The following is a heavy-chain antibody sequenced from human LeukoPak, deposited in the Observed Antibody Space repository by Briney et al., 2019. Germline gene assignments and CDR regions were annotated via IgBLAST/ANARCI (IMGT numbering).Heavy chain of an antibody. J-gene: IGHJ4*02. CDR2: INHSGST. CDR1: GGSFSGYY. CDR3: ARRRNYGDFRFDY. Sequence: SETLSLTCAVYGGSFSGYYWSWIRQPPGKGLEWIGEINHSGSTNYNPSLKSRVTISVDTSKNQFSLKLSSVTAADTAVYYCARRRNYGDFRFDYWGQGTLVTVSS. V-gene: IGHV4-34*01. D-gene: IGHD4-17*01.